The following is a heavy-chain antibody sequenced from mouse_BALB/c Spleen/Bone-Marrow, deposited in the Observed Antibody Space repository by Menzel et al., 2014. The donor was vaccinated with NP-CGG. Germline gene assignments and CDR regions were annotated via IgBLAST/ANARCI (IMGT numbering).Heavy chain of an antibody. Sequence: EVQLQQSGTVLARPGASVKMSCKASGYTFTIYWMHWVKQRPGQGLEWIGAIYPGNSDTSYNQKFKGKAKLTAVTSTSTAYMELSSLTNEDSAVYYCTRSMGFYYAMYYWGQGPSVTVSS. CDR3: TRSMGFYYAMYY. J-gene: IGHJ4*01. V-gene: IGHV1-5*01. CDR2: IYPGNSDT. D-gene: IGHD2-3*01. CDR1: GYTFTIYW.